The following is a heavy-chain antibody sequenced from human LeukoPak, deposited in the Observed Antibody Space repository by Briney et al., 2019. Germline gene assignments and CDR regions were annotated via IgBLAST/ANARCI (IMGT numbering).Heavy chain of an antibody. CDR3: ARVLNDYGAH. CDR1: GFTFSVYW. CDR2: IKQDGSEK. V-gene: IGHV3-7*01. D-gene: IGHD4-17*01. J-gene: IGHJ4*02. Sequence: RGSLRLSCAASGFTFSVYWMSWVRQAPGKGLEWVANIKQDGSEKYYVDSGKGRFTISRDNAKNSLYLQMNSLRAEDTAVYYCARVLNDYGAHWGQGTLVTVSS.